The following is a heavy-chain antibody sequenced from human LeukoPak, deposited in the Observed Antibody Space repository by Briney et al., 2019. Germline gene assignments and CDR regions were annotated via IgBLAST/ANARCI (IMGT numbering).Heavy chain of an antibody. CDR1: GFTFDDYA. J-gene: IGHJ6*02. Sequence: GGSLRLSCAASGFTFDDYAMHWVRQAPGKGLEWVSLISGDGGSTHYADSVKGRFTISRDNSKNSLYLQMNSLRTEDTVLYYCAKAGMGATLYYGMDVWGQGTTVTVSS. CDR3: AKAGMGATLYYGMDV. CDR2: ISGDGGST. D-gene: IGHD1-26*01. V-gene: IGHV3-43*02.